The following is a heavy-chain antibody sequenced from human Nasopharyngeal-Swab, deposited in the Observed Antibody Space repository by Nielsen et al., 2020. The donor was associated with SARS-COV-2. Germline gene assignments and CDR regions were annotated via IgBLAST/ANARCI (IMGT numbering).Heavy chain of an antibody. V-gene: IGHV3-53*01. Sequence: GGSLRLSCAASGFTVSSDYMSWVRQAPGKGLEWVSVIYSGGSTYYADSVKGRFTISRDNSKNTLYLQMNSLRAEDTAVYYCARDCDHHYFDYWGQGTLVTVSS. CDR3: ARDCDHHYFDY. CDR2: IYSGGST. D-gene: IGHD1-14*01. J-gene: IGHJ4*02. CDR1: GFTVSSDY.